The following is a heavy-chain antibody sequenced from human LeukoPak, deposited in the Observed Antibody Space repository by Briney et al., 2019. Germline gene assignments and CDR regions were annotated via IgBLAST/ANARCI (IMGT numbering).Heavy chain of an antibody. D-gene: IGHD2-2*02. CDR2: ISYDGSNK. V-gene: IGHV3-30-3*01. J-gene: IGHJ1*01. CDR3: ARDLGYCSSTSCYTMGYFQH. Sequence: PGGSLRLSCAASGFTFSSYAMHWVRQAPGKGLEWVAVISYDGSNKYYADSVKGRFTISRDNSKNTLYLQMNSLRAEDTAVYYCARDLGYCSSTSCYTMGYFQHWGQGTLVTVSS. CDR1: GFTFSSYA.